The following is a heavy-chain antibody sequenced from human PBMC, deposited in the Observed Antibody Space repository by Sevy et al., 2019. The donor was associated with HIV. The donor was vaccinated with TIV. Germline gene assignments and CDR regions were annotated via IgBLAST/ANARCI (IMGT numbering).Heavy chain of an antibody. CDR3: TTHPLLSFTMMVVAEGGMDV. D-gene: IGHD3-22*01. Sequence: GGYLRLSCLASGFTFSDPWMSWVRQAPGKGLEWVGRIKSKADGGTTDYAAPVKGRFTISRDDSRNTLYLQMESLQTDDTAVYYCTTHPLLSFTMMVVAEGGMDVWGQGTTVTVSS. CDR1: GFTFSDPW. V-gene: IGHV3-15*01. CDR2: IKSKADGGTT. J-gene: IGHJ6*02.